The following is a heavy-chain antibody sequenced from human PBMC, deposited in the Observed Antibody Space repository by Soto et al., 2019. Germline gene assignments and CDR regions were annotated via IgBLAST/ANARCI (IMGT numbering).Heavy chain of an antibody. V-gene: IGHV5-51*01. Sequence: GESLKISCKGSGYSFTSYWIGWVRQMPGKGLEWMGVIYPDDSETRYSPSFQGQVTISADKSISTAYLQWSSLKASDTAMYYCARQTGVGATREDYWGQGTLVTVSS. D-gene: IGHD1-26*01. CDR1: GYSFTSYW. CDR2: IYPDDSET. CDR3: ARQTGVGATREDY. J-gene: IGHJ4*02.